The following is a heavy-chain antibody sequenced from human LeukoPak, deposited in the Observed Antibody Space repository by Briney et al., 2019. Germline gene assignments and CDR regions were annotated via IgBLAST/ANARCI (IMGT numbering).Heavy chain of an antibody. CDR2: IYYSGST. V-gene: IGHV4-39*01. J-gene: IGHJ4*02. Sequence: PSETLSLTCTVSGGSISSSSYSWGWIRQPPGKGLEWIGSIYYSGSTYYNPSLKSRVTISVDTSKNQFSLKLSSVTAADTAVYYCARAGGSYYKTDFDYWGQGTLVTVSS. CDR3: ARAGGSYYKTDFDY. CDR1: GGSISSSSYS. D-gene: IGHD1-26*01.